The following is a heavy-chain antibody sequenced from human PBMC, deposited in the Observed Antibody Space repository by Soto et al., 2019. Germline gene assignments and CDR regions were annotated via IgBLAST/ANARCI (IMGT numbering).Heavy chain of an antibody. J-gene: IGHJ6*02. CDR1: GGSISSYY. V-gene: IGHV4-59*01. CDR3: ARDHYDILTGSLGYGMDV. D-gene: IGHD3-9*01. CDR2: IYYSGST. Sequence: SETLSLTCTVSGGSISSYYWSWIRQPPGKGLEWIGYIYYSGSTNYNPSLKSRVTISVDTSKNQFSLKLSSVTAADTAVYYCARDHYDILTGSLGYGMDVWGQGTTVTVS.